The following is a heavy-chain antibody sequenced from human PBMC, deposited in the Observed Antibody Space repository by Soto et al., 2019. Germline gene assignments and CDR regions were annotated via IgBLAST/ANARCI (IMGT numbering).Heavy chain of an antibody. CDR1: GGSFSGYY. CDR2: INHSGST. D-gene: IGHD2-21*01. Sequence: PSETLSLTCAVYGGSFSGYYWSWIRQPPGKGLEWIGEINHSGSTNYNPSLKSRVTISVDTSKNQFSLKLSSVTAADTAVYYCARDSTGPRDYYGMDVWGQGTTVTVSS. V-gene: IGHV4-34*01. J-gene: IGHJ6*02. CDR3: ARDSTGPRDYYGMDV.